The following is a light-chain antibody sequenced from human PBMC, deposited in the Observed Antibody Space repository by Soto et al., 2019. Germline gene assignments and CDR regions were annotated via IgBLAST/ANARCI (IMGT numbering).Light chain of an antibody. J-gene: IGLJ2*01. CDR1: SSDVGGYNY. Sequence: QSVLTQPASVSGSPGQSITISCTGTSSDVGGYNYVSWYQQHPGKAPILMIYDVSNRPSGVSNRFSGSKSGNTASLTISGLQAEDEADYYCSSYTSSSTYVVFGGGTKLTVL. V-gene: IGLV2-14*01. CDR2: DVS. CDR3: SSYTSSSTYVV.